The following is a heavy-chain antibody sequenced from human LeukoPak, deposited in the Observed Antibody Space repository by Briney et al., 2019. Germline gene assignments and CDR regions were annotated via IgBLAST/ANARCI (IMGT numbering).Heavy chain of an antibody. J-gene: IGHJ3*02. CDR3: ARVRNYYDSSGPKRGAFDI. CDR2: ISSSSSYI. V-gene: IGHV3-21*04. Sequence: GGSLRLSCAASGFTFSSYSMNWVRQAPGKGLEWVSSISSSSSYIYYADSVKGRFTISRDNAKNSLYLQMNSLRAEDTALYYCARVRNYYDSSGPKRGAFDIWGQGTMVTVSS. CDR1: GFTFSSYS. D-gene: IGHD3-22*01.